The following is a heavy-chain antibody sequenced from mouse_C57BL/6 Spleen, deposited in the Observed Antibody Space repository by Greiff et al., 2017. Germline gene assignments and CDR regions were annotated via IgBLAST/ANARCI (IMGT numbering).Heavy chain of an antibody. CDR3: ARWGPSLRGYYAMDY. J-gene: IGHJ4*01. V-gene: IGHV1-18*01. D-gene: IGHD6-1*01. CDR1: GYTFTDYN. CDR2: INPNNGGT. Sequence: VQLQQSGPELVKPGASVKIPCKASGYTFTDYNMDWVKQSHGKSLEWIGDINPNNGGTIYNQKFKGKATLTVDKSSSTAYMELRSLTSEDTAVYYCARWGPSLRGYYAMDYWGQGTSVTVSS.